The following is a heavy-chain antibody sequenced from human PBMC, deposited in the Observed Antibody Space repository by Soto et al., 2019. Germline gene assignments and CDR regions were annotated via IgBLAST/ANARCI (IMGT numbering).Heavy chain of an antibody. Sequence: QVQLVQSGAEVKKPGSSVKVSCKASGGTFSSYAISWVRQAPGQGLEWMGGIIPIFGTANYAQKFQGRVTITAEKSTSTAYMELSSLRSEDTAVYYCARAASRGSYPFGYFDYWGQGTLVTVSS. V-gene: IGHV1-69*06. CDR3: ARAASRGSYPFGYFDY. CDR1: GGTFSSYA. D-gene: IGHD1-26*01. J-gene: IGHJ4*02. CDR2: IIPIFGTA.